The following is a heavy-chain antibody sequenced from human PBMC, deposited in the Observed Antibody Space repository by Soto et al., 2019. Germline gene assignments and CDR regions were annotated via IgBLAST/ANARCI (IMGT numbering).Heavy chain of an antibody. V-gene: IGHV1-69*13. J-gene: IGHJ5*02. CDR3: ARGGRPTRSLQLQLESPYYWFDP. CDR2: IIPIFGTA. D-gene: IGHD1-1*01. CDR1: GCTFSSYA. Sequence: SVKVSCKASGCTFSSYAISWVRQAPGQGLEWMGGIIPIFGTANYTQKFQGRVTITADESTSTAYMELSSLRSEDTAVYYCARGGRPTRSLQLQLESPYYWFDPWGQGTLVTVSS.